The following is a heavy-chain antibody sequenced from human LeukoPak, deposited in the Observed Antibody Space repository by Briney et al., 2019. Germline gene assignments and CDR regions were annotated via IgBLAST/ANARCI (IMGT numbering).Heavy chain of an antibody. CDR2: IRYDGSNK. CDR3: AKGPSYAWFGVDY. CDR1: GFTFSSYG. Sequence: GGSLRLSCAASGFTFSSYGMHWVRQAPGKGLEWVAFIRYDGSNKYYADSVKGRFTISRDNSKNTLYLQMNSLRAEDTAVYYCAKGPSYAWFGVDYWGQGTLVTVSS. V-gene: IGHV3-30*02. D-gene: IGHD3-10*01. J-gene: IGHJ4*02.